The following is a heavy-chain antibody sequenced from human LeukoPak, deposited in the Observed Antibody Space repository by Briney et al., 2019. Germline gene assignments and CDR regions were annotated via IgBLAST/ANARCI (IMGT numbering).Heavy chain of an antibody. CDR2: ISSDGSST. J-gene: IGHJ3*02. CDR1: GFTFSSYW. CDR3: ARTTGSKNAFDI. Sequence: GGSLRLSCAASGFTFSSYWMHWVRQAPGKGLVWVSRISSDGSSTSYADSVKGRFTISRDNAKNTLYLQMNSLRAEDTAVYHCARTTGSKNAFDIWGQGIIVTVSS. D-gene: IGHD1-26*01. V-gene: IGHV3-74*01.